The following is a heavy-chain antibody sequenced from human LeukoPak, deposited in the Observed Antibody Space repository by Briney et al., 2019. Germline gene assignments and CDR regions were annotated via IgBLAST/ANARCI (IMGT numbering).Heavy chain of an antibody. D-gene: IGHD3/OR15-3a*01. CDR3: VRTSGWFDP. CDR1: GFTFSNYA. J-gene: IGHJ5*02. CDR2: ISNNGGGT. V-gene: IGHV3-64D*09. Sequence: GGSLRLSCSASGFTFSNYAIHWVRQAPGKGLEHVSAISNNGGGTYYADSVKGRFTISRDKSKNTVTLQMSSLRPEDTAVYYCVRTSGWFDPWGQGTLVTVSS.